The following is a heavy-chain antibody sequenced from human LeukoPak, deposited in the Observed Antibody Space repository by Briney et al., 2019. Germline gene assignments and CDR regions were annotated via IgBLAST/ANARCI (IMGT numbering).Heavy chain of an antibody. J-gene: IGHJ1*01. D-gene: IGHD2-2*02. CDR3: ATEYCTSTSCYNYFQD. Sequence: PGGSLRPSCAASGFTFSNAWMNWVRQAPGKGLEWVGHIKSKSDGRTTDYAAPVKGRFTTSRDDSKNTLYLQMNSLKTEDTAVYHCATEYCTSTSCYNYFQDWGQGTLVTVAS. CDR2: IKSKSDGRTT. V-gene: IGHV3-15*01. CDR1: GFTFSNAW.